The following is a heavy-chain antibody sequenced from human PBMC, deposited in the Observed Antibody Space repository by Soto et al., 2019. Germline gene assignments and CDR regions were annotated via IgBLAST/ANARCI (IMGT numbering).Heavy chain of an antibody. CDR1: GGSISSDY. J-gene: IGHJ5*02. CDR3: ARHVTYYDFWTRAKISWFDP. V-gene: IGHV4-59*08. D-gene: IGHD3-3*01. Sequence: SETLSLTCTVSGGSISSDYCSWIRQPPGKGLEWIGYIYYSGSTNYNPSLKSRVTISVDTSKNQFSLKLSSVTAADTAVYYCARHVTYYDFWTRAKISWFDPWGQGTLVTVSS. CDR2: IYYSGST.